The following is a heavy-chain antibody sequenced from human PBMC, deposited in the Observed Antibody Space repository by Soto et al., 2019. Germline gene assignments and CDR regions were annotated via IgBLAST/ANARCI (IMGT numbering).Heavy chain of an antibody. D-gene: IGHD6-19*01. J-gene: IGHJ4*02. CDR1: GFTFSSYA. V-gene: IGHV3-23*01. CDR2: ISGSGGST. CDR3: ANTRFQRQVEWLVPDY. Sequence: EVQLLESGGGLVQPGGSLRLSCAASGFTFSSYAMSWVRQAPGKGLEWVSAISGSGGSTYYADSVKGRFTISRDNSKNTLDLQMNSLRAEDTAVYYCANTRFQRQVEWLVPDYWGQGTLVTVSS.